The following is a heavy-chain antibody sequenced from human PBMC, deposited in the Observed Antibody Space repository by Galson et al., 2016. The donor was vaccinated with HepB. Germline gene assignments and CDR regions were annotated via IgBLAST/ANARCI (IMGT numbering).Heavy chain of an antibody. V-gene: IGHV3-7*01. J-gene: IGHJ4*02. CDR3: ARGTPSILAY. D-gene: IGHD2-2*01. CDR1: GFTFSNYW. CDR2: IKQDESEK. Sequence: SLRLSCAASGFTFSNYWMSWVRQTPGKGLEWVANIKQDESEKYYVDSVKGRFTISRDNAKNSLYLQMNSLRAEDTAVYYCARGTPSILAYWGQGTLVTVSS.